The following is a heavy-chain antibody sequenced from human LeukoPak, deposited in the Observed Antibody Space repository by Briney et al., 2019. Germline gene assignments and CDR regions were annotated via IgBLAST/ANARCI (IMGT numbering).Heavy chain of an antibody. CDR1: GGSISSSSYY. J-gene: IGHJ3*02. CDR2: IYYSGST. D-gene: IGHD3-22*01. CDR3: ARDIYDSSESAFDI. Sequence: PSETLSLTCTVSGGSISSSSYYWSWIRQPPGKGLEWIGYIYYSGSTNYNPSLKSRVTISVDTSKNQFSLKLSSVTAADTAVYYCARDIYDSSESAFDIWGQGTMVTVSS. V-gene: IGHV4-61*01.